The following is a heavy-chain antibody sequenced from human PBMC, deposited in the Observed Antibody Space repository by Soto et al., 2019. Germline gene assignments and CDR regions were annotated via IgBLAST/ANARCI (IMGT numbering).Heavy chain of an antibody. CDR1: GYNFAGYW. CDR3: ARVAVVPSAPGSYYYAMDV. Sequence: GESLKISCKGSGYNFAGYWIAWVRQMPGKGLELMGIIYPSDSDTRYRPSFQGQVTISADKSIYTAYLQWSSLRASDTAVYSCARVAVVPSAPGSYYYAMDVWGQGTTVTVSS. D-gene: IGHD2-2*01. CDR2: IYPSDSDT. V-gene: IGHV5-51*01. J-gene: IGHJ6*02.